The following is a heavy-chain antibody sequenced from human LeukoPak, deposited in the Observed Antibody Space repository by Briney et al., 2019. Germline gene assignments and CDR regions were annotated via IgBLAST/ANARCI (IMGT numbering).Heavy chain of an antibody. D-gene: IGHD6-6*01. J-gene: IGHJ4*02. CDR1: GYTLTELS. CDR2: FDPEDGET. CDR3: ARGLPYSSSSWGVYYFDY. Sequence: ASVKVSCKVSGYTLTELSMHWVRQAPGKGLEWMGGFDPEDGETIYAQKLQGRVTMTTDTSTSTAYMELRSLRSDDTAVYYCARGLPYSSSSWGVYYFDYWGQGTLVTVSS. V-gene: IGHV1-24*01.